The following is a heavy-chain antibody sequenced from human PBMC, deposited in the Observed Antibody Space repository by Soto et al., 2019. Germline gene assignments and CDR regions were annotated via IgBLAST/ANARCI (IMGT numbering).Heavy chain of an antibody. V-gene: IGHV1-3*01. CDR3: ARDGSSGWYQDWYFDL. Sequence: ASVKVSCKASGYTFTSYAMHWVRQAPGQRLEWMGWINAGNGNTKYSQKFQGRVTITRDTSASTAYMKLSSLRSEDTAVYYCARDGSSGWYQDWYFDLWGRGTLVTVSS. J-gene: IGHJ2*01. D-gene: IGHD6-19*01. CDR2: INAGNGNT. CDR1: GYTFTSYA.